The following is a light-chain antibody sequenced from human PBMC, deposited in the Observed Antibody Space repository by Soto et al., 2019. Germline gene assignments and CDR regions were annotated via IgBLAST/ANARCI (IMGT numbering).Light chain of an antibody. CDR1: QSVSSN. Sequence: EIAMTQSPATLSVSPGEGGTLSCRASQSVSSNLAWYQQKPGQAPRLLIYAASARATGIPARFSGSGSGTDFTLTISSLQSEHFAVYYCQQYNNWPYTFGQGTKVDIK. J-gene: IGKJ2*01. V-gene: IGKV3-15*01. CDR3: QQYNNWPYT. CDR2: AAS.